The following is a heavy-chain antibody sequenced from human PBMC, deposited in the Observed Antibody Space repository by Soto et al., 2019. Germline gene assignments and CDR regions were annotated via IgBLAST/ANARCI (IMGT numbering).Heavy chain of an antibody. CDR3: ARLQGTGSGSSSEWDFDY. J-gene: IGHJ4*02. Sequence: SETLSITCTVSGCSISSYYWSWIRQPPGKGLEWIGFIYYSGTTNYNPSLKSRVTISVDTSKNQFSLKLSSVTAADTAVYYCARLQGTGSGSSSEWDFDYWGQVTLVTVS. V-gene: IGHV4-59*08. CDR1: GCSISSYY. CDR2: IYYSGTT. D-gene: IGHD3-10*01.